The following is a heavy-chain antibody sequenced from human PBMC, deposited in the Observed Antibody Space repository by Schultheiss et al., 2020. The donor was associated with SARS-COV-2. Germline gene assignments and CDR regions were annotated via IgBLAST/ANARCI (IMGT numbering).Heavy chain of an antibody. J-gene: IGHJ4*02. Sequence: SETLSLTCTVSGGSISSYYWSWIRQPPGKGLEWIGEINHSGSTNYNPSLKSRVTILVDTSKNQFSLKLSSVTAADTAVYYCARGDSSGTPSTWGQGTLVTVSS. CDR2: INHSGST. D-gene: IGHD3-22*01. V-gene: IGHV4-34*01. CDR3: ARGDSSGTPST. CDR1: GGSISSYY.